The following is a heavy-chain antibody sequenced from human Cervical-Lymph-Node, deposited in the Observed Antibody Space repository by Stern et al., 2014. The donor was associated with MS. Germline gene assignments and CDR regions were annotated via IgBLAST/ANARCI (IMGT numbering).Heavy chain of an antibody. J-gene: IGHJ3*02. Sequence: VQLVQSGAEVKKPGESLKISCKGSGDNFASYWFAWVRQVPGKGLKWVGTVYPGDSDTRYSPSFQGQVTISADKSVRTAYLQWSRLKASDTALYYCATFSGRHSDAFDIWGQGTMVTVSS. CDR3: ATFSGRHSDAFDI. V-gene: IGHV5-51*01. CDR1: GDNFASYW. CDR2: VYPGDSDT. D-gene: IGHD5-12*01.